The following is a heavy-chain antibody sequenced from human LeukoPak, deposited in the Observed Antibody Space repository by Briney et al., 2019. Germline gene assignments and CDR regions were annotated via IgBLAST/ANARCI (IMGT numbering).Heavy chain of an antibody. CDR2: INHSGST. J-gene: IGHJ4*02. CDR3: ARLKRGLWFTFGGVIDTFDY. CDR1: GGSFSGYY. D-gene: IGHD3-16*02. Sequence: SETLSLTCAVYGGSFSGYYWSWIRQPPGKGLEWIGEINHSGSTNYNPSLKSRVTISVDTSKNQFSLKLSSVTAADTAVYYCARLKRGLWFTFGGVIDTFDYWGQGTLVTVSS. V-gene: IGHV4-34*01.